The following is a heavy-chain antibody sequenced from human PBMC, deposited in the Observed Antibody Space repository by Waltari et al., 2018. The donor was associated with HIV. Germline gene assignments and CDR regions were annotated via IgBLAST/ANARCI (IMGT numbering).Heavy chain of an antibody. J-gene: IGHJ5*02. D-gene: IGHD3-3*01. CDR3: ARAYYDFWSGTGSSGNWFDP. V-gene: IGHV4-61*02. Sequence: QVQLQESGPGLVKPSQTLSLTCTVSGGPISSGSYYWSWIRQPAGKGLELIGRIYTSGGTNYNPSLKRRVTISVDTSKNQFSRKLRSVTAADTAVYYCARAYYDFWSGTGSSGNWFDPWGQGTLVTVSS. CDR2: IYTSGGT. CDR1: GGPISSGSYY.